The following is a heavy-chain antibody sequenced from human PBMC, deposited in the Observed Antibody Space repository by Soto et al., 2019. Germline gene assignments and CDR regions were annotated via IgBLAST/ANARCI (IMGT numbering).Heavy chain of an antibody. CDR1: GYTFTGYY. V-gene: IGHV1-2*04. D-gene: IGHD3-22*01. J-gene: IGHJ3*02. CDR2: INPNSGGT. CDR3: ARSYYDSSGYRSGVAAFDI. Sequence: ASVKVYCKASGYTFTGYYMHWVRQDTGQGLEWMGWINPNSGGTNYAQKFQGWVTMTRDTSISTAYMELSRLRSGDTAVYYCARSYYDSSGYRSGVAAFDIWGQGTMVTVSS.